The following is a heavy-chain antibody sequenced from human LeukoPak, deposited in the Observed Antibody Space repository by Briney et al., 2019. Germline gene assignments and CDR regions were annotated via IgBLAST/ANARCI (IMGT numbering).Heavy chain of an antibody. V-gene: IGHV3-21*01. D-gene: IGHD2-2*01. Sequence: PGGSLRLSCAASGFTFNWHWMTWVRQAPGKGLEWVSSISSSSYFIYYADSVRGRFTISRDNAKNSLYLQMNSRRAEDTAVYYCARGGKVVVPNWFDPWGQGTLVTVSS. J-gene: IGHJ5*02. CDR1: GFTFNWHW. CDR3: ARGGKVVVPNWFDP. CDR2: ISSSSYFI.